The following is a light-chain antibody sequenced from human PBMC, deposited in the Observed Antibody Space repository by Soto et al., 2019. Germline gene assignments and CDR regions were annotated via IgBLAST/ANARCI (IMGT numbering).Light chain of an antibody. CDR1: QSVYNNY. J-gene: IGKJ5*01. V-gene: IGKV3-20*01. Sequence: EIVMTQSPATLSLSPGGGATLSCRASQSVYNNYLAWYQQKPGQAPRLLIYGASSRATGIPDRFSGSGSGTDFTLTISRLEPEDFAVYYCQQYGSSPITFGQGTRLEIK. CDR3: QQYGSSPIT. CDR2: GAS.